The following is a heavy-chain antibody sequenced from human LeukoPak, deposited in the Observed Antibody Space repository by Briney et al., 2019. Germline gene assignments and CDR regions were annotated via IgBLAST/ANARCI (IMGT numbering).Heavy chain of an antibody. J-gene: IGHJ4*01. V-gene: IGHV3-23*01. CDR2: ISGSGSST. CDR3: ARLTGSGIVGTTGGFDH. CDR1: GFTFKSYA. Sequence: GGSLRLSYAASGFTFKSYAMNWLRQAPGKGLEWVSSISGSGSSTHSADSVKGRFTISRDTSKNTLYLQMNSLRGEDTALYYCARLTGSGIVGTTGGFDHWGQGTLVTVSS. D-gene: IGHD1-26*01.